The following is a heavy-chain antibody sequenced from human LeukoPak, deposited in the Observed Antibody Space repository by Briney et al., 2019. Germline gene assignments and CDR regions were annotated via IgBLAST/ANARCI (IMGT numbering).Heavy chain of an antibody. CDR1: GFSLSTNGMR. J-gene: IGHJ4*02. D-gene: IGHD5-24*01. CDR3: ARISDGTGFDY. V-gene: IGHV2-70*04. CDR2: IDWDDDK. Sequence: ESGPALVKPTQTLTLTCTFSGFSLSTNGMRVSWIRQPPGKALEWLASIDWDDDKFYRTSLNTRLTISKDTSNNQVVLTMTNIDPVDTATYYCARISDGTGFDYWGQGTLVTVSS.